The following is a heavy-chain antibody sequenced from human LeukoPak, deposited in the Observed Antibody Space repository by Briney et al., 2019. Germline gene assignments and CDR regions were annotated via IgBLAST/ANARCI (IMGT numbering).Heavy chain of an antibody. Sequence: RGSLRLSSAHSGYTFTRYWIHWGPQAPGEGLGCVSRINSDVSITSYADSVRGRFTISRDKAKNTMYLQMNSLRAEDTAVYYCARVGLGAPRDWGQGPLVTVSS. CDR3: ARVGLGAPRD. D-gene: IGHD1-26*01. V-gene: IGHV3-74*01. CDR2: INSDVSIT. J-gene: IGHJ4*02. CDR1: GYTFTRYW.